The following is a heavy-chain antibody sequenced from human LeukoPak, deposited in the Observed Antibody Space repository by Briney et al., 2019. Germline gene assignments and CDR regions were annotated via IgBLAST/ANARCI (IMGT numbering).Heavy chain of an antibody. CDR1: GFTFNVYA. CDR2: ISGSRDFI. V-gene: IGHV3-21*06. Sequence: GGSLRLSCTASGFTFNVYAMHWVRQVPGEGPEWISSISGSRDFIFYADSVRGRFTISRDNAKNSLYLEMNSLRVEDTAVYFCARALVGAAFDTWGQGALVTISS. CDR3: ARALVGAAFDT. D-gene: IGHD1-26*01. J-gene: IGHJ4*02.